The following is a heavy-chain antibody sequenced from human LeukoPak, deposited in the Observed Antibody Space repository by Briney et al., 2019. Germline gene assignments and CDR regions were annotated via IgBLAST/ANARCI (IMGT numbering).Heavy chain of an antibody. V-gene: IGHV3-7*01. D-gene: IGHD1-26*01. CDR1: GFTFSNYW. CDR3: AKGGASGATGY. CDR2: IKQDGSEN. Sequence: GGSLRLSCAASGFTFSNYWMSWVRQAPGKGLEWVANIKQDGSENYYVDSVKGRFTVSRDDAKNSLYLQMNSLRAEDTAVYYCAKGGASGATGYWGQGTLVTVSS. J-gene: IGHJ4*02.